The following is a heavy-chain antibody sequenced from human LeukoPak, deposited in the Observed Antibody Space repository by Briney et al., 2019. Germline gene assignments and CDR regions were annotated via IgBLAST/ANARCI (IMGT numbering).Heavy chain of an antibody. J-gene: IGHJ4*02. V-gene: IGHV1-18*04. CDR2: ISAYNGNT. Sequence: ASVKVSCKASGYTFTGYYMHWVRQAPGQGLEWMGWISAYNGNTNYAQKLQGRVTMTTDTSTSTAYMELRSLRSDDTAVYYCARAPEWSGYSYGYFDYWGQGTLVTVSS. CDR1: GYTFTGYY. CDR3: ARAPEWSGYSYGYFDY. D-gene: IGHD5-18*01.